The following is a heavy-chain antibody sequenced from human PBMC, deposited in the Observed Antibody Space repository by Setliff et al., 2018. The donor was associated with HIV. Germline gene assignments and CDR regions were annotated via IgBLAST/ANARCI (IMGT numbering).Heavy chain of an antibody. J-gene: IGHJ3*02. CDR1: GGSFSTYY. Sequence: KPSETLSLTCTVSGGSFSTYYWSWIRQSAGRGLEWIGRVHSSATSNYNPSLKGRVAMSVDTAKNQFSLKLTSVSAADTAVYFCARDRIEVIAETPHDVFDIWGRGTMVTVTS. CDR3: ARDRIEVIAETPHDVFDI. D-gene: IGHD6-13*01. CDR2: VHSSATS. V-gene: IGHV4-4*07.